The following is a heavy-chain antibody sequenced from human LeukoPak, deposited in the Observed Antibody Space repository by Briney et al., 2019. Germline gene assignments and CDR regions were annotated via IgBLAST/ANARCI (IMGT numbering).Heavy chain of an antibody. V-gene: IGHV4-59*01. CDR2: IYYSGST. D-gene: IGHD3-10*01. CDR1: GGSIDSYY. Sequence: SQTLSPTRPVSGGSIDSYYWSWIRQPPGKGLEWIGFIYYSGSTKYNPSLKSRVTISMDRSTNQFSLKLTSVTAADTAVYYCARESFGSGRNNWFDPWGQGTLVTVSS. J-gene: IGHJ5*02. CDR3: ARESFGSGRNNWFDP.